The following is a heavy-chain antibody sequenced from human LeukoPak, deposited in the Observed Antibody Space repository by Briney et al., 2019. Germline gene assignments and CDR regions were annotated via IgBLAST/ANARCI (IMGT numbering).Heavy chain of an antibody. CDR3: ARDDSGYVPY. J-gene: IGHJ4*02. Sequence: ASVKVSCKASGYSFSTYGMSWVRQAPGQGLEWMGWISTGNGNTKYAQNFQGRVTMTTDTSTSTAYMELWSLRSDDTAVYYCARDDSGYVPYWGQGTLVTVSS. V-gene: IGHV1-18*01. D-gene: IGHD5-12*01. CDR2: ISTGNGNT. CDR1: GYSFSTYG.